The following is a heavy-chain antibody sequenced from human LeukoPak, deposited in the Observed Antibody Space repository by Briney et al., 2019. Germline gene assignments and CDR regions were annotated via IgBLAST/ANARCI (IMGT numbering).Heavy chain of an antibody. CDR3: ARVRLVRGVIYFDY. CDR1: GFTFSSYW. Sequence: PGGSLRLSCAASGFTFSSYWMHWVRQAPGKGLVWVSRINSDGSSTSYADSVKGRFTISRDNAKNTLYLQMNSLRAEDTAVYYCARVRLVRGVIYFDYWGQGTLVTVSS. CDR2: INSDGSST. V-gene: IGHV3-74*01. D-gene: IGHD3-10*01. J-gene: IGHJ4*02.